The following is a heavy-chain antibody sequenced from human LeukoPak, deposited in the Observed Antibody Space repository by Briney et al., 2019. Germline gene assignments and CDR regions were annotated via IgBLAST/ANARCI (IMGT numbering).Heavy chain of an antibody. V-gene: IGHV3-53*01. CDR3: ARDITYDYVQDY. CDR1: GFTVSSND. CDR2: IYSGGST. J-gene: IGHJ4*02. Sequence: PGGSLRLSCAASGFTVSSNDMSWVRQAPGKGLECISVIYSGGSTDYADSVKGRLTISRDNSKNTLYLQMNSLRAEDTAVYYCARDITYDYVQDYWGQGTLVTVSS. D-gene: IGHD3-16*01.